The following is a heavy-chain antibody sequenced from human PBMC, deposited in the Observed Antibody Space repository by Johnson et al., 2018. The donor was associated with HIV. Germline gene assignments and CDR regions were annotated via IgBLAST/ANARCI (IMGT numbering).Heavy chain of an antibody. J-gene: IGHJ3*01. CDR1: GFTFSSYA. CDR3: AAGGAFDL. D-gene: IGHD3-10*01. CDR2: ISGSGGST. V-gene: IGHV3-23*04. Sequence: VQLVESGGGVVQPGRSLRLSCAASGFTFSSYAMSWVRQAPGKGLEWVSAISGSGGSTYYADSVKGRFTISRDNAKNSLYLQMNSLRAEDTARYYCAAGGAFDLWGQGTMVMVSS.